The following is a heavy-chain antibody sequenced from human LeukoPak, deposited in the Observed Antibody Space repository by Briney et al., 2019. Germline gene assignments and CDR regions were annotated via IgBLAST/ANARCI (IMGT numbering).Heavy chain of an antibody. J-gene: IGHJ6*02. CDR2: ISSSSSYI. V-gene: IGHV3-21*01. CDR1: GFTFSSYS. D-gene: IGHD1-26*01. Sequence: GGSLRLSCAASGFTFSSYSMNWVRQAPGKGLEWVSSISSSSSYIYYADSVKGRFTISRDNAKNSLYLQMNSLRAEDTAVYYCARAFGSIVGALYYYYGMDVWGQGTTVTVSS. CDR3: ARAFGSIVGALYYYYGMDV.